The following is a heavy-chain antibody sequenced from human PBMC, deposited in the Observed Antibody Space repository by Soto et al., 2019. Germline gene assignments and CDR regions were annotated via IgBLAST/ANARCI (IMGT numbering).Heavy chain of an antibody. V-gene: IGHV4-61*01. Sequence: PSETLSLTCTVSGGSVNSGHYYWSWIRQPPGKGLECIGFIYYNGSTNYNPSLKSRVTMSVDTSKNQFSLKLSSVTTADTAVYYCARLPPPIYSSSWYMDFWGQGTLVTVSS. J-gene: IGHJ4*02. CDR2: IYYNGST. D-gene: IGHD6-13*01. CDR1: GGSVNSGHYY. CDR3: ARLPPPIYSSSWYMDF.